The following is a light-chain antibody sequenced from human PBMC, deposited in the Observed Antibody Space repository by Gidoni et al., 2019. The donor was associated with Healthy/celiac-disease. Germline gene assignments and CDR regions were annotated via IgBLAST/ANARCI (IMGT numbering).Light chain of an antibody. CDR1: SSNIGAGYD. J-gene: IGLJ2*01. Sequence: PGQRVTISCTGSSSNIGAGYDVHWYQQLPGTSPKLLIYGNNNRPPGVPDRFSVSKSGTSASLAITGLQAEDEAAYFCQSYDNSLSGPVVFGGGTELTVL. CDR3: QSYDNSLSGPVV. CDR2: GNN. V-gene: IGLV1-40*01.